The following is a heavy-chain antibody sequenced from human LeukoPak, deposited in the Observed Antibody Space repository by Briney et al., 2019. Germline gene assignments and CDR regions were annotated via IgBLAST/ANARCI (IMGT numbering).Heavy chain of an antibody. D-gene: IGHD3-10*01. CDR3: VRDRHYIGNREVRFPY. V-gene: IGHV3-48*04. CDR2: ISSSGSTI. J-gene: IGHJ4*02. Sequence: GGSLRLSCAASGFTFSGSGMNWVRQAPGKGLEWVSYISSSGSTIYYADSVKGRFTISRDNAKNSLDLQMNSLRVEDTAVYYCVRDRHYIGNREVRFPYWGQGALVTVSS. CDR1: GFTFSGSG.